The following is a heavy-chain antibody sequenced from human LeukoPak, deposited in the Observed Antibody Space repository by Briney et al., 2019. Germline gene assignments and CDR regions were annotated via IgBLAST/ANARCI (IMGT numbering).Heavy chain of an antibody. CDR1: GYSISSGFY. Sequence: KPSENLSLTCAVSGYSISSGFYWGWIRQPPGKGLGWIGSIYLSGSTYYNPSLKSRVTISVDTSKNQFSLKLSSVTAADTAVYYCARRSSSWFPFDYWGQGTLVTVSS. D-gene: IGHD6-13*01. J-gene: IGHJ4*02. CDR2: IYLSGST. V-gene: IGHV4-38-2*01. CDR3: ARRSSSWFPFDY.